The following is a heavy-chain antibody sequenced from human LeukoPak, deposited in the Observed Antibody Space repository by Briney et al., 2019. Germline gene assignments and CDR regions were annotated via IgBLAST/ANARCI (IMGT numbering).Heavy chain of an antibody. CDR2: ISGSGGST. Sequence: GGSLRLSCAASGFTFSSYAMTWVRQAPAKGLEWVSAISGSGGSTYYADSVKGRFTISRDNSKNTLYLQMNSLRAEDTAVYYCAKDRAAAGTRWFDPWGQGTLVTVSS. CDR3: AKDRAAAGTRWFDP. D-gene: IGHD6-13*01. J-gene: IGHJ5*02. V-gene: IGHV3-23*01. CDR1: GFTFSSYA.